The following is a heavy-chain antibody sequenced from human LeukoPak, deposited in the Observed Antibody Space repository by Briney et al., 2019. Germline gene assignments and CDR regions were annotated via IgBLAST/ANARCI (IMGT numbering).Heavy chain of an antibody. J-gene: IGHJ4*02. Sequence: GVSVKLSCKASGYTFTSYYIHWMRQAPGKALKWMGNIKHSGGSTSYSQKFQGRVTMTTDTSTSTVYMELSSLRAEDTAVYYCARGGYYSFSDYWGQGTLVTVSS. CDR1: GYTFTSYY. CDR2: IKHSGGST. V-gene: IGHV1-46*01. CDR3: ARGGYYSFSDY. D-gene: IGHD3-22*01.